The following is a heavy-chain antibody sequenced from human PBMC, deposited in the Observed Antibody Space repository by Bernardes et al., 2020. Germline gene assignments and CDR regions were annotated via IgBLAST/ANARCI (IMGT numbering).Heavy chain of an antibody. Sequence: SETLSRTCAVYGGSFSGYYWSWIRQPPGKGLEWIGEINHSGSTNYNPSLKSRVTISVDTSKNQFSLKLSSVTAADTAVYYCARGGPGIAAVAKRGGFYFDYWGQGTLVTVSS. D-gene: IGHD6-13*01. CDR3: ARGGPGIAAVAKRGGFYFDY. CDR2: INHSGST. V-gene: IGHV4-34*01. CDR1: GGSFSGYY. J-gene: IGHJ4*02.